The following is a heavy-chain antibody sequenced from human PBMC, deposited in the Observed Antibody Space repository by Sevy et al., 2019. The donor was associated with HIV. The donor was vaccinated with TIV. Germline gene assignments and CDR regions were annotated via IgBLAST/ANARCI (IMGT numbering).Heavy chain of an antibody. J-gene: IGHJ4*02. V-gene: IGHV4-31*03. CDR2: IYYSGTT. Sequence: SETLSLTCTVSGGSISSGGYYWSWIRQHPGKGLEWIGYIYYSGTTYSNPSLKSRVTISVDTSKNQFSLKLSSVTAAGTGGYYCARVQYYDRITIKPSPFEYWGQGTLVTVSS. D-gene: IGHD3-22*01. CDR3: ARVQYYDRITIKPSPFEY. CDR1: GGSISSGGYY.